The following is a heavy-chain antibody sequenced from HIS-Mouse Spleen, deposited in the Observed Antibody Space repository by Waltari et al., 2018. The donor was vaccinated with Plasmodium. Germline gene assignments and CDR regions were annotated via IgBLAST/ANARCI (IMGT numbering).Heavy chain of an antibody. J-gene: IGHJ2*01. V-gene: IGHV3-74*01. CDR3: ARVWIYCSGGSCYWYFDL. CDR2: SNSEGSST. D-gene: IGHD2-15*01. CDR1: GFTFSSYW. Sequence: EVQLVESGGGLVQPGGSLRLSCAASGFTFSSYWMHWVRQAPGKGLVGGSRSNSEGSSTGYADSVKGRFTRSRDNAKNTLYLQMNSLRAEDTAVYYCARVWIYCSGGSCYWYFDLWGRGTLVTVSS.